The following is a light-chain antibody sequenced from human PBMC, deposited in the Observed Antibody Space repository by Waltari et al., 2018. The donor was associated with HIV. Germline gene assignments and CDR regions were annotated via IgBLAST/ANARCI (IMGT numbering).Light chain of an antibody. CDR2: QDT. J-gene: IGLJ2*01. CDR1: KVGEKY. V-gene: IGLV3-1*01. Sequence: YELTLPPSVAASPGHPASTTCSRHKVGEKYASWYQQKPGRAPLLVIYQDTKRPSGIPERFSGSNSGNTAALTISGTQAMDEADYYCQAWDSSTAVVFGGGTKLTVL. CDR3: QAWDSSTAVV.